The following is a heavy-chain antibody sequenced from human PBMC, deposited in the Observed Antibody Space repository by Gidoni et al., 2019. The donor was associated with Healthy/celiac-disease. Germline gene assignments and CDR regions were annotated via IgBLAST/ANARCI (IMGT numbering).Heavy chain of an antibody. Sequence: EVQLLESGGGLVQPGGSLRLFCAASGFTFSSYAMSWVRQAPGKGLEWVSAMSGSGGSTYYADSVKGRFTISRDNSKNTLYLQMNSLRAEDTAVYYCAKFSSGWYSVYYWGQGTLVTVSS. CDR1: GFTFSSYA. CDR3: AKFSSGWYSVYY. V-gene: IGHV3-23*01. D-gene: IGHD6-19*01. J-gene: IGHJ4*02. CDR2: MSGSGGST.